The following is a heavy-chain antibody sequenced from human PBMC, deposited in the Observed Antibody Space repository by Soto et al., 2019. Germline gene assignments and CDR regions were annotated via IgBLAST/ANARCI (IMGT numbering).Heavy chain of an antibody. CDR1: GGTFSSHT. CDR2: IIPALGTA. J-gene: IGHJ2*01. Sequence: QDQLVQSGAEVKKPGSSVKVSCKASGGTFSSHTFSWVRQAPGQWLEWMGRIIPALGTATYAQKFQGRVTITADESATTVYMELNSLRSEDTAVYYCARPDFGDYWYFDLWGRGTLVTVSS. V-gene: IGHV1-69*08. CDR3: ARPDFGDYWYFDL. D-gene: IGHD4-17*01.